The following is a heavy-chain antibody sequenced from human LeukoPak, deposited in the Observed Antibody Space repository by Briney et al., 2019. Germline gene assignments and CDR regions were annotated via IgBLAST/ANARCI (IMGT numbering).Heavy chain of an antibody. D-gene: IGHD3-3*01. V-gene: IGHV4-39*07. J-gene: IGHJ4*02. CDR3: ASGPYDFWSGYYRPYYFDY. CDR2: IYYSGST. Sequence: KSSETLSLTCTVSGGSISSSSYYWGWIRQPPGKGLEWIGSIYYSGSTYYNPSLKSRVTISVDTSKNQFSLKLSSVTAADTAVYYCASGPYDFWSGYYRPYYFDYWGQGTLVTVSS. CDR1: GGSISSSSYY.